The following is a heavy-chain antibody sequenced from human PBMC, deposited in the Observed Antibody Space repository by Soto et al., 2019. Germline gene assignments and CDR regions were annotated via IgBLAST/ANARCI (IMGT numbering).Heavy chain of an antibody. V-gene: IGHV1-18*01. J-gene: IGHJ4*02. CDR2: ISAYNGNT. CDR1: GYTFTSYG. Sequence: QVQLVQSGAEVKKPGASVKVSCKASGYTFTSYGISWVRQAPGQGLEWMGWISAYNGNTKYTQKLQGRVTMTTDTSTSTGYMELRSLRSVDTAVYYCARDLAVGLVDYWGPGTLVTVSS. D-gene: IGHD6-19*01. CDR3: ARDLAVGLVDY.